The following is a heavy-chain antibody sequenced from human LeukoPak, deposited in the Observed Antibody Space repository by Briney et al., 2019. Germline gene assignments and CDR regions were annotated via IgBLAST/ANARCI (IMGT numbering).Heavy chain of an antibody. V-gene: IGHV5-51*01. CDR2: IYPGDSDT. D-gene: IGHD5-12*01. J-gene: IGHJ3*02. Sequence: GESLKISCQGSGYTFSSYWIGWVRQTPGKGLEWMGIIYPGDSDTRYSPSFQGQVTISADKSTSTAYLQWSSLKPSDTAMYYCASPAGATITDAFDIWGQGTMVTVSS. CDR3: ASPAGATITDAFDI. CDR1: GYTFSSYW.